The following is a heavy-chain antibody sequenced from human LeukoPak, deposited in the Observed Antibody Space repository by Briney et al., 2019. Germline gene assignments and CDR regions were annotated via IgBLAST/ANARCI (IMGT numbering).Heavy chain of an antibody. Sequence: ASVKVSFKVSGYTLTELSMHWVRQAPGKGLEWMGGFDPEDGETIYAQKFQGRVTMTEDTSTDTAYMELSSLRSEDTAVYYCATRPLLTTVKYSGYDTYYFDYWGQGTLVTASS. J-gene: IGHJ4*02. CDR3: ATRPLLTTVKYSGYDTYYFDY. D-gene: IGHD5-12*01. CDR2: FDPEDGET. CDR1: GYTLTELS. V-gene: IGHV1-24*01.